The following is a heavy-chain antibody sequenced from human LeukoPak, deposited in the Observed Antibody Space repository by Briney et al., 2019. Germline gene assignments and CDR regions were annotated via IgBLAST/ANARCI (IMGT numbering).Heavy chain of an antibody. CDR3: ARGKGYYDSRGYYRY. J-gene: IGHJ4*02. Sequence: ASVKVSCKASGGTFSSYAISWVRQAPGRGLEWMGGIIPIFGTANYAQKFQGRVTITADESTSTAYMELSSLRSEDTAVYYCARGKGYYDSRGYYRYWGQGTLVTVSS. CDR1: GGTFSSYA. V-gene: IGHV1-69*13. D-gene: IGHD3-22*01. CDR2: IIPIFGTA.